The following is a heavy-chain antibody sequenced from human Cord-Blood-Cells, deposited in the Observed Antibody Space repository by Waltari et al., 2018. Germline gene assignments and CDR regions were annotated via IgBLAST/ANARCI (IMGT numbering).Heavy chain of an antibody. CDR3: ARDTRYGGNSGAFDI. CDR2: ISYDGSNK. V-gene: IGHV3-30*04. J-gene: IGHJ3*02. Sequence: QVQLVESGGGVVQPGRSLRLSCAASGFTFSSHALHGGRQAPGKGLEWVAVISYDGSNKYYADSVKGRFTISRDNSKIALYLQMNSLRAEDTAVYYCARDTRYGGNSGAFDIWGQGTMVTVSS. CDR1: GFTFSSHA. D-gene: IGHD4-17*01.